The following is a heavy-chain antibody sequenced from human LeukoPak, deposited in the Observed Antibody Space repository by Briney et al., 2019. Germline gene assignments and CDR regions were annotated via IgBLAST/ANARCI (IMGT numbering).Heavy chain of an antibody. CDR3: ARGPGSYEHIDY. V-gene: IGHV4-59*10. D-gene: IGHD1-26*01. J-gene: IGHJ4*02. CDR1: GGSFSGYY. Sequence: SETLSLTCAVYGGSFSGYYWSWIRHPAGKGLEWIGRIYTSGSTNYNPSLKSRVTISVDTSKNQFSLKLSSVTAADTAVYYCARGPGSYEHIDYWGQGTLVTVSS. CDR2: IYTSGST.